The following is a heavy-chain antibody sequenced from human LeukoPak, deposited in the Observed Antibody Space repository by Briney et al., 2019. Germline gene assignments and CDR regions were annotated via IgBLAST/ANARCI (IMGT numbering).Heavy chain of an antibody. Sequence: GASVKVSCKGFGYTFATYGISWVRQAPGQGLEWMGWISAYTGDTRYAQKFQGRVTMTTDTSTSTAYMELGSLRSDDTAVYYCMRDITTIGAGSVLSNWGQGTLVTVSS. CDR2: ISAYTGDT. D-gene: IGHD6-25*01. V-gene: IGHV1-18*01. CDR3: MRDITTIGAGSVLSN. J-gene: IGHJ4*02. CDR1: GYTFATYG.